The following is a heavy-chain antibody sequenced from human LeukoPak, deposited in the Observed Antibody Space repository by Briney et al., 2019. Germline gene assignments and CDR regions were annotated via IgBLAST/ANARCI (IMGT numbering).Heavy chain of an antibody. CDR1: GYTFTGYY. J-gene: IGHJ4*02. Sequence: ASVKVSCKASGYTFTGYYMHWMRQAPGQGLEWMGWINPNSGGTNYAQKFQGRVTMTRDTSISTAYMELSRLRSDDTAVYYCARDPVGATGGDYWGQGTLVTVSS. CDR3: ARDPVGATGGDY. V-gene: IGHV1-2*02. CDR2: INPNSGGT. D-gene: IGHD1-26*01.